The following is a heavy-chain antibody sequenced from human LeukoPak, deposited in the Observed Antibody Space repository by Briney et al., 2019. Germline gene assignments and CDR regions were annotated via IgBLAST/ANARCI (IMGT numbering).Heavy chain of an antibody. V-gene: IGHV6-1*01. D-gene: IGHD5-12*01. CDR1: GDSVSSNSAA. CDR2: TYYRSKWYN. CDR3: AREVFLGGIPENYIVATMGEEDNWFDP. J-gene: IGHJ5*02. Sequence: SQTLSLTCAISGDSVSSNSAAWNWIRQSPSRGLEWLGRTYYRSKWYNDYAVSVKSRITINPDTSKNQFSLQLNSVTPEDTAVYYCAREVFLGGIPENYIVATMGEEDNWFDPWGQGTLVTVSS.